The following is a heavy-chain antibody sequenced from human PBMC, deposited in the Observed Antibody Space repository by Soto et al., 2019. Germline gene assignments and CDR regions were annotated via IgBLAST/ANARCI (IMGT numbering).Heavy chain of an antibody. CDR1: GGSLSGHY. V-gene: IGHV4-34*01. D-gene: IGHD3-22*01. J-gene: IGHJ4*02. CDR3: ARGYYDSSGYSYYFDY. CDR2: INHSGST. Sequence: QVQLKQWGAGLLKPSETLSLTCAVYGGSLSGHYWSWIREPPGKGLEWIGEINHSGSTNYNPSLKSRVTISVDTSKNQFSLKLSSVTAADTAVYYCARGYYDSSGYSYYFDYWGQGTLVTVSS.